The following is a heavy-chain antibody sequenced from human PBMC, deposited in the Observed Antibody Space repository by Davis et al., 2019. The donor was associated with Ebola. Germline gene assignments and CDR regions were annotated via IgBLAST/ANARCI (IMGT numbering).Heavy chain of an antibody. CDR1: GYTFTSYG. V-gene: IGHV1-18*04. CDR3: ARAQFPTTSDH. J-gene: IGHJ4*02. D-gene: IGHD1-1*01. Sequence: ASVKVSCKASGYTFTSYGITWVRQAPGQGLEWMGWINPNSGGTNYAQNVQGRVIMTSDTATTTAYMEVGSLRSDDTAVYYCARAQFPTTSDHWGQGTLVTVSS. CDR2: INPNSGGT.